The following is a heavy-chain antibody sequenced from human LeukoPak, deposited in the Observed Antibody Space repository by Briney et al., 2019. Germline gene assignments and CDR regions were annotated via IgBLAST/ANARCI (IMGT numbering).Heavy chain of an antibody. CDR1: GGSIRSSYYY. J-gene: IGHJ4*02. V-gene: IGHV4-31*03. Sequence: SETLSLTCTVSGGSIRSSYYYWGWIRQPPGKGLEWIGYIYYSGSTYYNPSLKSRVTISVDTSKNQFSLKLSSVTAADTAVYYCARGPYYDYVWGSYRQFDYWGQGTLVTVSS. D-gene: IGHD3-16*02. CDR3: ARGPYYDYVWGSYRQFDY. CDR2: IYYSGST.